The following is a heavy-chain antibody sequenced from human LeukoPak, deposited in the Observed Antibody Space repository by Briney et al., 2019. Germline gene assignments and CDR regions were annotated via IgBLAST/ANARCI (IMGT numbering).Heavy chain of an antibody. CDR3: ACRMFASNWFQP. Sequence: GESLKISCQGSGYSFIDYWIGWVGQMPGKGLEWMAVIYPGDSRTRYNPSFQGQVTISADKSINTAYLESNSLKASDTALYYCACRMFASNWFQPWGQGTLVTVSS. D-gene: IGHD4-11*01. CDR2: IYPGDSRT. J-gene: IGHJ5*02. V-gene: IGHV5-51*01. CDR1: GYSFIDYW.